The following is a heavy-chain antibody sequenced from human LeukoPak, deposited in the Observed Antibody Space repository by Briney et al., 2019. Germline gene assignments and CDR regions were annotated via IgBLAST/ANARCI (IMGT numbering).Heavy chain of an antibody. CDR1: GFXFSSYW. Sequence: GGSLRLSCAASGFXFSSYWIHWVRQAPGKGPVWVSRINSDGSSTSYADSVKGRFTISRDNAKNTLYLQMNSLRAEDTAVYYCARGQGGYSYGPFDYWGQGTLVTVSS. CDR3: ARGQGGYSYGPFDY. V-gene: IGHV3-74*01. D-gene: IGHD5-18*01. J-gene: IGHJ4*02. CDR2: INSDGSST.